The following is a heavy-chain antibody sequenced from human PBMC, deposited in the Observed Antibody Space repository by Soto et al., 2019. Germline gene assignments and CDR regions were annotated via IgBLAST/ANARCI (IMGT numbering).Heavy chain of an antibody. D-gene: IGHD4-17*01. CDR2: IWYDGSNK. V-gene: IGHV3-33*01. J-gene: IGHJ4*02. CDR1: GFTFSSYG. Sequence: GGSLRLSCAASGFTFSSYGMHWVRQAPGKGLEWVAVIWYDGSNKYYADSVKGRFTISRDNSKNTLYLQMNSLRAEDTAVYYCAREGVDYGDYDQSFDYWGQGTLVTVSS. CDR3: AREGVDYGDYDQSFDY.